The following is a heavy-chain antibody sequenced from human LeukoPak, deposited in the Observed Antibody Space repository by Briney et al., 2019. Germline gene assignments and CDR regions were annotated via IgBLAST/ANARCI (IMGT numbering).Heavy chain of an antibody. CDR1: GYTFTSYD. CDR2: MNPNSGNT. V-gene: IGHV1-8*03. CDR3: ARGRRGYSGYGALWAC. D-gene: IGHD5-12*01. J-gene: IGHJ4*02. Sequence: ASVKVSCKASGYTFTSYDINWVRQATGQGLEWMGWMNPNSGNTGYAQKFQGRVTITRNTSISTAYTALSSLRSEDTAVYYCARGRRGYSGYGALWACWGQGTLVTVSS.